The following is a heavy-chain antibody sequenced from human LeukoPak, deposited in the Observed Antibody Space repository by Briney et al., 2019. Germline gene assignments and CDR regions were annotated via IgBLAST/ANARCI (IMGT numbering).Heavy chain of an antibody. Sequence: SETLSLTCVVSGGSVSGYYWGWIRQPPGRGLEWIGYVYYSGSTNYNPSFKSRITISVDTSRNQFSLKLNSVTAADTAVYYCARHYGPWGQGTLVTVSS. CDR1: GGSVSGYY. CDR2: VYYSGST. D-gene: IGHD3-10*01. V-gene: IGHV4-59*08. J-gene: IGHJ5*02. CDR3: ARHYGP.